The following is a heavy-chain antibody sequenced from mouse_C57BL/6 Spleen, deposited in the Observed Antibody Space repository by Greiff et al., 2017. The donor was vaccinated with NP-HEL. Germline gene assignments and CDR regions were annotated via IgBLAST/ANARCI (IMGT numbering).Heavy chain of an antibody. D-gene: IGHD1-1*01. J-gene: IGHJ2*01. CDR2: IDPSDSYT. Sequence: QVQLQQPGAELVKPGASVKLSCKASGYTFTSYWMQWVKQRPGQGLEWIGEIDPSDSYTNYNQKFKGKATLTVDTSSSTAYMQLSSLTSEDSAVYYCARKGGDYGSTTRFDYWGQGTTLTVSS. CDR1: GYTFTSYW. CDR3: ARKGGDYGSTTRFDY. V-gene: IGHV1-50*01.